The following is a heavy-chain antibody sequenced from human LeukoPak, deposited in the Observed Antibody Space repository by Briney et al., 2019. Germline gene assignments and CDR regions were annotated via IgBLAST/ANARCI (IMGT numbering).Heavy chain of an antibody. CDR3: ASYYDSTPASY. CDR2: ISAYNGNT. V-gene: IGHV1-18*01. CDR1: GYTFTSYG. J-gene: IGHJ4*02. D-gene: IGHD3-22*01. Sequence: ASVKVSCKASGYTFTSYGISWVRQAPGQGLEWMGWISAYNGNTNYAQKLQGRVTMTTDTSTSTAYMELRSLRSDDTAVYYRASYYDSTPASYWGQGTLVTVSS.